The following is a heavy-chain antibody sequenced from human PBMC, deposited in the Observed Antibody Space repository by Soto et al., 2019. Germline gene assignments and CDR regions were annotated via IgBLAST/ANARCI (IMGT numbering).Heavy chain of an antibody. J-gene: IGHJ2*01. CDR3: ARVVCSGGSCYSYWYFDL. Sequence: ASVKVSCKASGYTFTGYYMHWVRQAPGQGLEWMGWINPNSGGTNYAQKFQGRVTMTRDTSISTAYMELSRLRSDDTAVYYCARVVCSGGSCYSYWYFDLWGRGTLVTVSS. D-gene: IGHD2-15*01. CDR2: INPNSGGT. V-gene: IGHV1-2*02. CDR1: GYTFTGYY.